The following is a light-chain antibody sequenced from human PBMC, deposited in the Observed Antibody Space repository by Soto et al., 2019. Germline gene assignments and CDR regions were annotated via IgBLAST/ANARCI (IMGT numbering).Light chain of an antibody. CDR2: DAS. J-gene: IGKJ4*01. Sequence: EIVLTRSPATLSLSPGERATLSCRASQSLNSYLAWFQQIPGQAPRLLIYDASNRATGIPARFSGSGSGTDFTLTISNLEPADFAVYYCQQRRDWPLTFGGGTKVEI. V-gene: IGKV3-11*01. CDR1: QSLNSY. CDR3: QQRRDWPLT.